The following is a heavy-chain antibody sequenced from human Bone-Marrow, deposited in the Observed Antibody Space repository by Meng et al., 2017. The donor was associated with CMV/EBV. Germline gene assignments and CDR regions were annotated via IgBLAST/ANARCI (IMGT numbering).Heavy chain of an antibody. D-gene: IGHD2-21*01. Sequence: GGSLRLSCAASGFTFSSYSMNWVRQAPGKGLEWVSSISSSSSYIYYADSVKGRFTISRDNAKNSLYLQMSSLRAEDTAVYYCATGRALWDWGQGTLVTASS. CDR1: GFTFSSYS. CDR3: ATGRALWD. J-gene: IGHJ4*02. V-gene: IGHV3-21*01. CDR2: ISSSSSYI.